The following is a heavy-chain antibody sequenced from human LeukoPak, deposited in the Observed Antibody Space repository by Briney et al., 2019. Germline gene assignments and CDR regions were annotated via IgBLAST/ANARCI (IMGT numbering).Heavy chain of an antibody. CDR1: GFTFSSYG. CDR3: AKVDY. Sequence: GGSLRLSCAASGFTFSSYGMHWVRQAPGKGLEWVAVISYDGSNKYYADSVKGRFTISRDNSKNTLYLQMNSLRAEDTAVYYCAKVDYWGQGTLVTVSS. CDR2: ISYDGSNK. J-gene: IGHJ4*02. V-gene: IGHV3-30*18.